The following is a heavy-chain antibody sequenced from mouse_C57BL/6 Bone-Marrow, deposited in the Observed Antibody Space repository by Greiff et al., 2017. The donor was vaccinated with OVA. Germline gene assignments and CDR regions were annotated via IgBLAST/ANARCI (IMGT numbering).Heavy chain of an antibody. D-gene: IGHD1-1*01. CDR3: ERARFITTVGHVDD. V-gene: IGHV1-69*01. CDR1: GYTFTSYW. CDR2: IDPSDSYT. Sequence: QVQLQQPGAELVMPGASVKLSCKASGYTFTSYWMHWVKQRPGQGLEWIGEIDPSDSYTNYNQKFKGKSTLTVDKSSSTAYMQLSSLTSADSAVYYCERARFITTVGHVDDWGQGTTLTVSS. J-gene: IGHJ2*01.